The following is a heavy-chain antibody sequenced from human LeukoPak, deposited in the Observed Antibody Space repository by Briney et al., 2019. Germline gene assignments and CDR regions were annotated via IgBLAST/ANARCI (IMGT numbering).Heavy chain of an antibody. CDR2: IRYDGSNK. CDR1: GFTFSNYD. D-gene: IGHD6-19*01. Sequence: GGSLRLSCAASGFTFSNYDMHWGRQAPGKGLEWVAFIRYDGSNKYYADSVKGRFPISRDNSKNTLYLQMNSLRAEDTAVYYCAKGGSSAWYYFDYWGQGTLVTVSS. V-gene: IGHV3-30*02. CDR3: AKGGSSAWYYFDY. J-gene: IGHJ4*02.